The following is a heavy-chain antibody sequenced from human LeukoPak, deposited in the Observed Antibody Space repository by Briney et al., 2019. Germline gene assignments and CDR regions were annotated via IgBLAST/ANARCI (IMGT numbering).Heavy chain of an antibody. V-gene: IGHV3-48*02. J-gene: IGHJ4*02. Sequence: GGSLRLSCAASGFTFSSYSMNWVRQAPGKGLEWVSYINWNSNTIYNADSVKGRFTISRDNAKNSLYLQMNSLRDEDTAVYYCARGRWEQYYFDYWGQGTLVTVSS. CDR2: INWNSNTI. D-gene: IGHD4-23*01. CDR3: ARGRWEQYYFDY. CDR1: GFTFSSYS.